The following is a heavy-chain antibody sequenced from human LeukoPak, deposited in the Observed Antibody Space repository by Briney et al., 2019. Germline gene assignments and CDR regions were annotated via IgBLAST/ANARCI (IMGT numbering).Heavy chain of an antibody. CDR1: GFTFSSYR. CDR2: ISSSSSYI. Sequence: NPGGSLRLSCAASGFTFSSYRMTWVRQAPGKGLEWVSSISSSSSYIYYADSVKGRFTISRDNAKNSLYLQMNSLRAEDTAVYYCARVYFSYCDYWGQGTLVTVSS. CDR3: ARVYFSYCDY. J-gene: IGHJ4*02. V-gene: IGHV3-21*01. D-gene: IGHD3-10*01.